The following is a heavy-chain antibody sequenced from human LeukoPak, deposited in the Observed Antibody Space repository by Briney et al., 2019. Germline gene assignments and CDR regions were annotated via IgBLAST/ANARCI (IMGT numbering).Heavy chain of an antibody. Sequence: GESLKISCKGSGYSFTNSWIGWVRQMPGKGLEWMGIIYPGDSDTRYSPSFQGQVTISADKSISTAYLQWSSLKASDTAMYYCARHSGAHDIRNIPELDYWGQGTLVTVSS. CDR1: GYSFTNSW. D-gene: IGHD1-14*01. J-gene: IGHJ4*02. V-gene: IGHV5-51*01. CDR2: IYPGDSDT. CDR3: ARHSGAHDIRNIPELDY.